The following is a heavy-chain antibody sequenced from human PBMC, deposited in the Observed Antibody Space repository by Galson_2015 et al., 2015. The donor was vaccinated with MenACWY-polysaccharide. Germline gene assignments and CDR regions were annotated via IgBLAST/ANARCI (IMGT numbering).Heavy chain of an antibody. V-gene: IGHV3-74*01. CDR1: GFSFSTER. CDR3: ARGHYGMDV. Sequence: SLRLSCAASGFSFSTERMNWVRQAPGKGLVWVSRINSDASSTAYADSVKGRFTISRDDAKNTLYLQMNSLRAEDTAVYFCARGHYGMDVWVQGTPVPVSS. J-gene: IGHJ6*02. CDR2: INSDASST.